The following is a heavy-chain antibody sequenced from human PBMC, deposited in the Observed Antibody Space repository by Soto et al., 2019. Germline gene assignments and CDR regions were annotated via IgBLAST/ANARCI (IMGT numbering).Heavy chain of an antibody. CDR3: ARSRSGYDYYYYYYMDV. CDR2: IIPIFGTA. D-gene: IGHD5-12*01. J-gene: IGHJ6*03. Sequence: ASVKVSCKASGGTFSSYAISWVRQAPGQGLEWMGGIIPIFGTANYAQKFQGRVTITADKSTSTAYMELSSLRSEDTAVYYCARSRSGYDYYYYYYMDVWGKGTTVTVSS. CDR1: GGTFSSYA. V-gene: IGHV1-69*06.